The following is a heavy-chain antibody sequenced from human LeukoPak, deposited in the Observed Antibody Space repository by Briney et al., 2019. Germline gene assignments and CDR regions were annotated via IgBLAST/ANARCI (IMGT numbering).Heavy chain of an antibody. CDR2: ISRSSTYI. J-gene: IGHJ4*02. CDR1: GFTFSTYD. V-gene: IGHV3-21*01. CDR3: ANIELGPQRDY. Sequence: GGSLRLSCAASGFTFSTYDMHWVRQAPGKGLEWVSSISRSSTYIYYADSVKGRFTISRDNAKNSLYLQMNSLRAEDTAVYYCANIELGPQRDYWGQGTLVTVSS. D-gene: IGHD2-8*01.